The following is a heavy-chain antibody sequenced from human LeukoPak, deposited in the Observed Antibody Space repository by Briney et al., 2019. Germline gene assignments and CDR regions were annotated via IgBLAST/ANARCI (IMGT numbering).Heavy chain of an antibody. J-gene: IGHJ6*02. CDR2: IIPIFDTA. D-gene: IGHD3-3*01. CDR1: GGTFSSYA. CDR3: AREGFPPKISDFWSGLGPYYYYGMDV. Sequence: ASVKVSCKASGGTFSSYAISWVRQAPGQGLEWMGGIIPIFDTANYAQKFQGRVTITADESTSTAYMELSSLRSEDTAVYYCAREGFPPKISDFWSGLGPYYYYGMDVWGQGTTVTVSS. V-gene: IGHV1-69*13.